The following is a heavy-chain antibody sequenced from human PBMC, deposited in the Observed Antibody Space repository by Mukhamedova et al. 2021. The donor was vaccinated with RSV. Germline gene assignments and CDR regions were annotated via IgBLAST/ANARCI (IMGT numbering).Heavy chain of an antibody. CDR3: ARGLDYRFDP. J-gene: IGHJ5*02. Sequence: RQAPGKGLEWVANMNEDGVKKDYADSVKGRFTISRDNPKNSLYLQMNGLRVEDTAVYYCARGLDYRFDPWGQGILVTVSS. V-gene: IGHV3-7*01. D-gene: IGHD3-16*01. CDR2: MNEDGVKK.